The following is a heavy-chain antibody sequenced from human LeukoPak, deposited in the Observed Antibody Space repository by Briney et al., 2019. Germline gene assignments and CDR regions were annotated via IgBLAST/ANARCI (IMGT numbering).Heavy chain of an antibody. CDR3: ARAGGWSPYNWFDP. Sequence: SETLSLTCTVSGGSITSDSYYWDWIRQPPGEGLEWIGSVYYSGSTYYNPSLKSRVTISVDTSKSQFSLKLSSVTAADTVVYYCARAGGWSPYNWFDPWGQGTLVTVSS. J-gene: IGHJ5*02. V-gene: IGHV4-39*07. D-gene: IGHD6-19*01. CDR2: VYYSGST. CDR1: GGSITSDSYY.